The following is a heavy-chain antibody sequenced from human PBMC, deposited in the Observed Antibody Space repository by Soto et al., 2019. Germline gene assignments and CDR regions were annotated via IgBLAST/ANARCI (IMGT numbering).Heavy chain of an antibody. CDR1: GGSISSGDYY. CDR3: ARERFDSSGYYVYYGMDV. D-gene: IGHD3-22*01. CDR2: IYYSGST. V-gene: IGHV4-30-4*01. Sequence: RSLTCTVSGGSISSGDYYWSWIRQPPGKGLEWIGYIYYSGSTYYNPSLKSRVTISVDTSKNQFSLKLSSVTAADTAVYYCARERFDSSGYYVYYGMDVWGQGTTVTVSS. J-gene: IGHJ6*02.